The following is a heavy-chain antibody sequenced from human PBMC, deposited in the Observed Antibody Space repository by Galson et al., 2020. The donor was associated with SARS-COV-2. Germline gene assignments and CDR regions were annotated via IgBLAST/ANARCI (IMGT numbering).Heavy chain of an antibody. D-gene: IGHD4-17*01. CDR2: ISHSGGP. Sequence: SETLSLTCAVSGTSISSGSYSWNGIRQPPGKGLEWIGYISHSGGPYYNPSLKSRVTISGDRSKNQFSLRLSSVTAADTAVYYCARLHYGEYAPEAFDIWGPGTRVTVAS. CDR1: GTSISSGSYS. J-gene: IGHJ3*02. V-gene: IGHV4-30-2*01. CDR3: ARLHYGEYAPEAFDI.